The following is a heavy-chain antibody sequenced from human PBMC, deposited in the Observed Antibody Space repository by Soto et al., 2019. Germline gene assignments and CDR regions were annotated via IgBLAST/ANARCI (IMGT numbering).Heavy chain of an antibody. CDR3: ARRGIVVVPAAIIGYYYGMDV. CDR1: GYTFTGYY. Sequence: QVQLVQSGAEVKKPGASVKVSCKASGYTFTGYYMHWVRQAPGQGLEWMGWINPNSGGTNYAQKFQGRVTITADESTSTAYMELSSLRSEDTAVYYCARRGIVVVPAAIIGYYYGMDVWGQGTTVTVSS. J-gene: IGHJ6*02. V-gene: IGHV1-2*02. D-gene: IGHD2-2*02. CDR2: INPNSGGT.